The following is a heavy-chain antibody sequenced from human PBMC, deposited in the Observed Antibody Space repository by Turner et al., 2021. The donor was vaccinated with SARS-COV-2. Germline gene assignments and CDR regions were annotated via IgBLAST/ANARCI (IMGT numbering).Heavy chain of an antibody. CDR2: IYYSGRA. CDR3: ARLMDTAMDYYGTDV. CDR1: GGSISSSSYY. V-gene: IGHV4-39*01. J-gene: IGHJ6*02. Sequence: QLQLQESGPGLVKPSATLSLTCTVSGGSISSSSYYWGWIRQPPGKGLEWIGNIYYSGRAYDNPSLKSRVTISVDPSKNQFSLKLTSVTAADTAVYYCARLMDTAMDYYGTDVWGQGTTVTVSS. D-gene: IGHD5-18*01.